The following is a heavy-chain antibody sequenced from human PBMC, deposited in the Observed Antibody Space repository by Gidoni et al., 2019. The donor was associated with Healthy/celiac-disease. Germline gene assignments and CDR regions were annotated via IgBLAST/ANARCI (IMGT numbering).Heavy chain of an antibody. Sequence: QVQLQQWGAGLLKPSETLPLTCAVYGGSLSGYYRSWIRQPPGKGLEWFGDINHRRSTNYNSSLKSRVTISVDTSKNQFSLKLSYVTAANTAVYYCARGQGVRGVIKSWFDPWGQGTLVTVSS. CDR1: GGSLSGYY. CDR2: INHRRST. CDR3: ARGQGVRGVIKSWFDP. D-gene: IGHD3-10*01. J-gene: IGHJ5*02. V-gene: IGHV4-34*01.